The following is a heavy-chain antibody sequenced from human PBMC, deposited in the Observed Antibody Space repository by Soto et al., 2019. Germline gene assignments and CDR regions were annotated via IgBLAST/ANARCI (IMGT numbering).Heavy chain of an antibody. CDR3: AYVGLGSTSSSVRYYYYYGMDV. CDR2: ISGSGGST. Sequence: EVQLLESGGGLVQPGGSLRLSCAASGFTFSSYAMSWVRQAPGKGLEWVSAISGSGGSTYYADSVKGRFTISRDNSKNTLYLQMNSLRAEDTAVYYCAYVGLGSTSSSVRYYYYYGMDVWGQGTTVTVSS. J-gene: IGHJ6*02. CDR1: GFTFSSYA. D-gene: IGHD2-2*01. V-gene: IGHV3-23*01.